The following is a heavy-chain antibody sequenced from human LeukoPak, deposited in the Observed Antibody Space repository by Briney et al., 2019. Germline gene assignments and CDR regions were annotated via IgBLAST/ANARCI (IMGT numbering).Heavy chain of an antibody. CDR1: GGSFSGDY. CDR3: ARTSGSYVYYFDY. V-gene: IGHV4-39*01. Sequence: SETLSLTCAVYGGSFSGDYWGWIRQPPGKGLEWIGSIYYTGNTYYNPSLTSRVTISINTSKNQFSLKLRSVTAADTAVYYCARTSGSYVYYFDYWGQGTLVTVSS. CDR2: IYYTGNT. J-gene: IGHJ4*02. D-gene: IGHD3-10*01.